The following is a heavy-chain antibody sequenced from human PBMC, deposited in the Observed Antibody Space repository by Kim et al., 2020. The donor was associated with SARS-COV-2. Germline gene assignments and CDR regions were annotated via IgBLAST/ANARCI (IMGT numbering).Heavy chain of an antibody. CDR1: GFTFSSYW. D-gene: IGHD4-17*01. CDR3: ARLKYDYDDYYVY. J-gene: IGHJ4*02. CDR2: INSDGSTI. V-gene: IGHV3-74*01. Sequence: GGSLRLSCAASGFTFSSYWMHWVRQAPGKGLVWVSRINSDGSTITYADSVKGRFTISRDNAKNTLYLQMNSLRAEDTAVYYCARLKYDYDDYYVYWGQGTLVTVSS.